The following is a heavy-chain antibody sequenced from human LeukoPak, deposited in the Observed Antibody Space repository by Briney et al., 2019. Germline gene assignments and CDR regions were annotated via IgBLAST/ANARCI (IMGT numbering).Heavy chain of an antibody. J-gene: IGHJ6*03. CDR1: GGSISSYY. CDR2: IDSSGST. V-gene: IGHV4-4*07. CDR3: ARVVVFGVVSSDYYYYYIDV. D-gene: IGHD3-3*01. Sequence: SETLSLTCTGSGGSISSYYWRWIRQPAGKGLEWIERIDSSGSTNYSPSLKSRVTMSVDTSKNQFSLKLSSVTAADTSVYYCARVVVFGVVSSDYYYYYIDVWGRWTTVTVSS.